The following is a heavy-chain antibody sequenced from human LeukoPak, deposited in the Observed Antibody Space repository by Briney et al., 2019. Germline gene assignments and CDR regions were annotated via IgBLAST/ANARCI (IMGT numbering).Heavy chain of an antibody. CDR3: ARDLDWGAFDA. D-gene: IGHD3-9*01. J-gene: IGHJ5*02. CDR1: GFTFTHYG. CDR2: IRANGETT. V-gene: IGHV3-23*01. Sequence: GGSLRLSCAASGFTFTHYGMNWVRQAPGKGLEWVSGIRANGETTYYADSVRGRSTISRDNSKNTVPLQMNSLRAEDTALYYCARDLDWGAFDAWGQGTLVTVSS.